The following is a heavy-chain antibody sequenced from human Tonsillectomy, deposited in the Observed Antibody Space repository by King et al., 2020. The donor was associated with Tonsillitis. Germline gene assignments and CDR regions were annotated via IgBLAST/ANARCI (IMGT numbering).Heavy chain of an antibody. CDR1: GDSVSSNSAA. Sequence: VQLQQSGPGLVKPSQTLSLTCAISGDSVSSNSAAWNWIRQSPSRGLEWLGRTYYRSKWYNDYAVSVKSRITINPDTSKNQFSLQLNSVTPEDTAVYYGARGRAYCSGGSCYKDYYYYGMDVWGQGTTVTVSS. D-gene: IGHD2-15*01. CDR2: TYYRSKWYN. J-gene: IGHJ6*02. CDR3: ARGRAYCSGGSCYKDYYYYGMDV. V-gene: IGHV6-1*01.